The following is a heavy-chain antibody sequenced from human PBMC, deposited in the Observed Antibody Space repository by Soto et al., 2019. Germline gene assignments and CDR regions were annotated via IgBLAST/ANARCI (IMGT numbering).Heavy chain of an antibody. D-gene: IGHD3-10*01. CDR2: IYWDDTK. CDR1: GFSLPTDRVG. J-gene: IGHJ4*02. CDR3: AHAYGGRSLY. Sequence: QITLKESGPTLVKPTQTLTLTCTFSGFSLPTDRVGVGWIRQPPGKALEWLAVIYWDDTKTSTPTLKSRLTITKDTSKNQVALTMTDMDPVDTATYYCAHAYGGRSLYWGQGTLVTVSS. V-gene: IGHV2-5*02.